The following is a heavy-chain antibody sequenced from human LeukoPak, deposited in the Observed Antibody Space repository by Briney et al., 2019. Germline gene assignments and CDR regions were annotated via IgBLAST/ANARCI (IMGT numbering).Heavy chain of an antibody. V-gene: IGHV1-18*01. CDR2: ISAYNGNT. Sequence: ASVKVSCKASGYTFTSYGISWVRQAPGQGLEWMGWISAYNGNTNYAQKFQGRVTMTRDMSTSTVYMELSSLRSEDTAVYYCARAGYCSSTSCYLDYWGQGTLVTVSS. CDR1: GYTFTSYG. D-gene: IGHD2-2*01. J-gene: IGHJ4*02. CDR3: ARAGYCSSTSCYLDY.